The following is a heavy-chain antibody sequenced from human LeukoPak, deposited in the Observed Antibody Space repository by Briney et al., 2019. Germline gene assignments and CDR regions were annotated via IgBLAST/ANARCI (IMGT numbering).Heavy chain of an antibody. D-gene: IGHD6-13*01. CDR1: GYTFTSYD. CDR3: ARSKSSSWYLFDY. J-gene: IGHJ4*02. Sequence: VASVKVSCKASGYTFTSYDINWVRQAPGQGLEWMGGIIPIFGTANYAQKFQGRVTITADESTSTAYMELSSLRSEDAAVYYCARSKSSSWYLFDYWGQGTLVTVSS. V-gene: IGHV1-69*13. CDR2: IIPIFGTA.